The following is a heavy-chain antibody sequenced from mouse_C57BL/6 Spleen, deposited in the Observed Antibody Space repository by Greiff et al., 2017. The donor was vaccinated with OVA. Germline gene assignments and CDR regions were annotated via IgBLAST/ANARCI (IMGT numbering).Heavy chain of an antibody. CDR2: IWSGGST. Sequence: VKLQESGPGLVQPSQSLSITCTVSGFSLTSYGVHWVRQPPGKGLEWLGVIWSGGSTDYNAAFISRLSISKDNSKSQVFFKMNSLQADDTAIYYCAKRPEELPYAMDDWGQGTSVTGSS. V-gene: IGHV2-4*01. CDR3: AKRPEELPYAMDD. J-gene: IGHJ4*01. D-gene: IGHD2-1*01. CDR1: GFSLTSYG.